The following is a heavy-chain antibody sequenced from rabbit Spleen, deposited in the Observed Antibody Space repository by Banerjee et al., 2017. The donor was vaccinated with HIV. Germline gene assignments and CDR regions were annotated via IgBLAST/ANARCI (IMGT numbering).Heavy chain of an antibody. CDR1: GFDFSKYG. V-gene: IGHV1S39*01. D-gene: IGHD2-1*01. J-gene: IGHJ4*01. Sequence: QEQLVESGGGLVQPGGSLKLSCKASGFDFSKYGVSWVRQAPGKGLEWIGYIEPIFGNTYYATWAKGRFTISKTSSTTVTLQMTSLTAADTATYFCARDHYGVGVFSLWGQGTLVT. CDR3: ARDHYGVGVFSL. CDR2: IEPIFGNT.